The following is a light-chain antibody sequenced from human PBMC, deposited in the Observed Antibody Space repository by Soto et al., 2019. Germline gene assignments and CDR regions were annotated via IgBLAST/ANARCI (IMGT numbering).Light chain of an antibody. J-gene: IGLJ1*01. CDR2: GNS. Sequence: QSVLTQPPSVSGAPGKRVTISCTGSSSNIGAGYDVHWYQQLPGTAPKLLIYGNSNRPSGVPDRFSGSKSGTSASLAITGLQPEDEADYYCQSYDSSLTYVFGTGTKLTVL. V-gene: IGLV1-40*01. CDR1: SSNIGAGYD. CDR3: QSYDSSLTYV.